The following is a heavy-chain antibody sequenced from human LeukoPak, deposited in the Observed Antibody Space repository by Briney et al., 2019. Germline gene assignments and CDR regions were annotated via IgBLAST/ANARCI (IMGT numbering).Heavy chain of an antibody. CDR3: ARVCSSTSCYRSDAFDI. J-gene: IGHJ3*02. CDR1: GGSISSYY. Sequence: SETLSLTCTVSGGSISSYYWSWIRQPPGKGLEWIGYIYYSGSTNYNPSLKSRVTISVDTSKNQFSLKLSSVTAADTAVYYCARVCSSTSCYRSDAFDIWGQGTMVTVSS. D-gene: IGHD2-2*02. V-gene: IGHV4-59*01. CDR2: IYYSGST.